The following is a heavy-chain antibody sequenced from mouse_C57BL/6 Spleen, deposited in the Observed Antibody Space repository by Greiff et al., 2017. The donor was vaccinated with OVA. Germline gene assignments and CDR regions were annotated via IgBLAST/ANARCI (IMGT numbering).Heavy chain of an antibody. J-gene: IGHJ3*01. V-gene: IGHV10-1*01. Sequence: EVMLVESGGGLVQPKGSLKLSCAASGFSFNTYAMNWVRQAPGKGLEWVARIRSKSNNYATYYADSVKDRFTISRDDSESMLYLQMNNLKTEDTDMYYCVRQDDGYYGGFAYWGQGTLVTVSA. CDR3: VRQDDGYYGGFAY. CDR2: IRSKSNNYAT. D-gene: IGHD2-3*01. CDR1: GFSFNTYA.